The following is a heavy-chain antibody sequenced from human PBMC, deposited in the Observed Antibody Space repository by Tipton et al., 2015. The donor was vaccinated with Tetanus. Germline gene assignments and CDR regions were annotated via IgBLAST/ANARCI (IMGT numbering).Heavy chain of an antibody. V-gene: IGHV4-61*08. Sequence: TLSLTCSVSGDSLRAGDRNWSWIRQPPGKGLEWLAYISDSGLSNSNYFLKSRITISRDTSRNQFSLKLTSVTAADTAVYYCTRANHEFPKKGPFDSWGQGTLVIVS. D-gene: IGHD3-10*01. J-gene: IGHJ4*02. CDR1: GDSLRAGDRN. CDR3: TRANHEFPKKGPFDS. CDR2: ISDSGLS.